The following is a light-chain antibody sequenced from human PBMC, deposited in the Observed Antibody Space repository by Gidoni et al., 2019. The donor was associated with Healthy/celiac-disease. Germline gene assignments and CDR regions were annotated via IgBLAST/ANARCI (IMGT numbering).Light chain of an antibody. Sequence: QSALTQPASVSGSPGQSITISCTGTSSDVGSYNLVSWYHQHPGKAPKLMIYEVSKRPSGVSNRFSGSKYGNTASLTISGLQDEDEADYYCCSYAGSSVVVFGGGTKLTVL. CDR2: EVS. CDR3: CSYAGSSVVV. J-gene: IGLJ2*01. V-gene: IGLV2-23*02. CDR1: SSDVGSYNL.